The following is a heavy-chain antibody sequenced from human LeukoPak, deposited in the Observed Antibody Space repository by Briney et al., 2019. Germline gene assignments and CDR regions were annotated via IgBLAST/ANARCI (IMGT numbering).Heavy chain of an antibody. CDR3: AKGLCSSTSCPLMFDP. J-gene: IGHJ5*02. CDR2: ISWNSGSI. Sequence: GGSLRLSCAASGFTFDDYAMHWARHAPGKGLEWVSGISWNSGSIGYADSVKGRFTISRDNAKNSLYLQMNSLRAEDTALYYCAKGLCSSTSCPLMFDPWGQGTLVTVSS. D-gene: IGHD2-2*01. V-gene: IGHV3-9*01. CDR1: GFTFDDYA.